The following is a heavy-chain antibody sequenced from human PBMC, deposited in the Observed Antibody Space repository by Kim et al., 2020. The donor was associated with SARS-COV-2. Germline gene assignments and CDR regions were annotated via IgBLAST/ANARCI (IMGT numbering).Heavy chain of an antibody. CDR2: IYYSGST. Sequence: SETLSLTCTVSGGSISSYYWSWIRQPPGKGLEWIGYIYYSGSTNYNPSLKSRVTISVDTSKNQFSLKLSSVTAADTAVYYCAREGRFLEWSRKPTGEHYMDVWGKGTTVTVSS. D-gene: IGHD3-3*01. J-gene: IGHJ6*03. CDR3: AREGRFLEWSRKPTGEHYMDV. CDR1: GGSISSYY. V-gene: IGHV4-59*01.